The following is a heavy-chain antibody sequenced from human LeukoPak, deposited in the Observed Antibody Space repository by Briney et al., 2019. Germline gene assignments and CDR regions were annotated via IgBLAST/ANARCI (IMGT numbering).Heavy chain of an antibody. CDR2: IYYSGST. CDR3: ARDFNGSGDLDY. J-gene: IGHJ4*02. D-gene: IGHD3-10*01. Sequence: SETLSLTCTVSGGSISSYYWSWIRQPPGKGLEWIGYIYYSGSTNYNPSLKSRLTISVDTSKNQFSLKLSSVTAADTAVYYCARDFNGSGDLDYWGQGTLVTVSS. CDR1: GGSISSYY. V-gene: IGHV4-59*01.